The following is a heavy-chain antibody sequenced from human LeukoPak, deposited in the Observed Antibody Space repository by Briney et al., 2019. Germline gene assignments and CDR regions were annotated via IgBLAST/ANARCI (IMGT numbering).Heavy chain of an antibody. V-gene: IGHV3-30*02. CDR3: AKDPDY. CDR2: IQYDGSNK. J-gene: IGHJ4*02. Sequence: GGSLRLSCVASGFTFSSYGMHWVRQAPGKGLEWVAFIQYDGSNKYFADSVKGRFAISRDNSKKTLYLQMNSLRAEDTAVYYCAKDPDYWGQGTLVTVSS. CDR1: GFTFSSYG.